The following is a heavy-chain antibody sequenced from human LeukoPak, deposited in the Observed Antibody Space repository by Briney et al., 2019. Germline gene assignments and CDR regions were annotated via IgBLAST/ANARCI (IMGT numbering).Heavy chain of an antibody. V-gene: IGHV4-34*01. J-gene: IGHJ4*02. CDR2: INHSGST. D-gene: IGHD3-3*01. CDR1: GGSYSGYY. CDR3: ARVPRITIFGVVIPFFDY. Sequence: SETLSLTCAVYGGSYSGYYWSWIRQPPGKGLEWIGEINHSGSTNYNPSLKSRVTISVDTSKNQFSLKLSSVTAADTAVYYCARVPRITIFGVVIPFFDYWGQGTLVTVSS.